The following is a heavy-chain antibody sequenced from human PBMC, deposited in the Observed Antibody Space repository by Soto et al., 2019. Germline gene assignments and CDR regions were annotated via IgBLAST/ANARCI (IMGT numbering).Heavy chain of an antibody. CDR2: ISGSGGST. D-gene: IGHD6-13*01. V-gene: IGHV3-23*01. J-gene: IGHJ6*02. CDR3: AKETATRRSRLLYGMDV. Sequence: GVSLRLSCAASGFTFSSYAMSWVRQAPGKGLEWVSAISGSGGSTYYADSVKGRFTISRDNSKNTLYLQMNSLRAEDTAAYYCAKETATRRSRLLYGMDVWGQGTRVT. CDR1: GFTFSSYA.